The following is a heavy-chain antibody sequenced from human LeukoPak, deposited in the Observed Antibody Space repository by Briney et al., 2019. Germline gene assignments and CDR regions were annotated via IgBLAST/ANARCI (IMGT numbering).Heavy chain of an antibody. J-gene: IGHJ4*02. CDR1: GFTFSSYS. CDR3: ARTYSNYEGYYFDY. CDR2: ISSSSTI. V-gene: IGHV3-48*01. Sequence: GGSLRLSCAASGFTFSSYSMNWVRQAPGKGLEWVSYISSSSTIYYADSVKGRFTISRDNAKNSLYLQMNSLRAEDTAVYYCARTYSNYEGYYFDYWGQGTLVTVSS. D-gene: IGHD4-11*01.